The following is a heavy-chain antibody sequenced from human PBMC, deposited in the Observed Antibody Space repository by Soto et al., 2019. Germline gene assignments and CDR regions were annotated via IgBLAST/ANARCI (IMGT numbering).Heavy chain of an antibody. CDR1: GYTFTSYY. V-gene: IGHV1-46*01. Sequence: ASVKVSCKASGYTFTSYYMHWVRQAPGQGLEWMGIINPSGGSTSYAQKFQGRVTMTRDTSTSTVSLKLSSVTAADTAVYYCARGLIGIYYYYGMDVWGQGTTVTVSS. CDR2: INPSGGST. CDR3: ARGLIGIYYYYGMDV. D-gene: IGHD3-3*01. J-gene: IGHJ6*02.